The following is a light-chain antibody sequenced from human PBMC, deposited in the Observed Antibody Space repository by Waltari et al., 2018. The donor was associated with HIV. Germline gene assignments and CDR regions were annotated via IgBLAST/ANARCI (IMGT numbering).Light chain of an antibody. CDR1: QSVLSSSNNKNY. V-gene: IGKV4-1*01. CDR2: WAS. J-gene: IGKJ2*01. CDR3: QQYYSTPYT. Sequence: DIVMTQSPDSLTVFLGERATINCKSSQSVLSSSNNKNYLAGYQQKAGQPPKLLIYWASTRESGVPDRFSASGSGTDFSLTISSLQAEDVAVYYCQQYYSTPYTFGQGTKLEIK.